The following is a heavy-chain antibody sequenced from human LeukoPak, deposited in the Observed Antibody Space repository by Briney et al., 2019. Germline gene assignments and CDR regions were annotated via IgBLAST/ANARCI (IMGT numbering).Heavy chain of an antibody. CDR2: INPNSGGT. V-gene: IGHV1-2*02. CDR1: GYTFTGYY. CDR3: ARDACSGGSCYSAEYFQH. J-gene: IGHJ1*01. D-gene: IGHD2-15*01. Sequence: ASVKVSCKASGYTFTGYYMHWVRQAPGRGLGWMGWINPNSGGTNYAQKFQGRVTMTRDTSISTAYMELSRLRSDDTAVYYCARDACSGGSCYSAEYFQHWGQAPWSPSPQ.